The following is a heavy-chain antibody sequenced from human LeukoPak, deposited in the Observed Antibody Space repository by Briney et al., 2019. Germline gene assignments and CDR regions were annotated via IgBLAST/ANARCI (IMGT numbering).Heavy chain of an antibody. CDR2: IYYDGSNQ. Sequence: PGRSLRLSCVVSGLRFRNYGMHWVRQAPGEGLEWVAVIYYDGSNQYYADSVKGRFTVSKDNAKNTLYLQMDSLRAEDTAVYYCATDRNSGKYYDYWGRGTLVTVSS. J-gene: IGHJ4*02. V-gene: IGHV3-33*01. CDR1: GLRFRNYG. CDR3: ATDRNSGKYYDY. D-gene: IGHD1-26*01.